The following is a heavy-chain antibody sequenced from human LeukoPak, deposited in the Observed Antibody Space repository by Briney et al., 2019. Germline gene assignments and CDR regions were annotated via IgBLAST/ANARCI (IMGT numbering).Heavy chain of an antibody. V-gene: IGHV4-61*02. J-gene: IGHJ4*02. D-gene: IGHD6-19*01. CDR1: GGSISSGSYY. Sequence: SETLSLTCTVSGGSISSGSYYWSWIRQPAGKGLEWIGRIYTSGSTNYNPSLKSRVTISVDTSKNQSSLKLSSVTAADTAVYYCARERAAVAGNRGLFLFDYWGQGTLVTVSS. CDR2: IYTSGST. CDR3: ARERAAVAGNRGLFLFDY.